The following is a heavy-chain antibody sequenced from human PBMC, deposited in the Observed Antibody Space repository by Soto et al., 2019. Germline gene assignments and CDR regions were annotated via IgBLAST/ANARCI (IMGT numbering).Heavy chain of an antibody. CDR2: INSDGSDT. J-gene: IGHJ5*02. D-gene: IGHD3-22*01. V-gene: IGHV3-74*01. Sequence: PEGSLKLSCAASGFTFSGYWMHWVRPAPGKGLVWVSRINSDGSDTDYADSVQGRFTISRDNAKNTLYLQMNSLRAEDTAVYYCARDVAPRLLDSSDYYPTWGQGTLVTLSS. CDR1: GFTFSGYW. CDR3: ARDVAPRLLDSSDYYPT.